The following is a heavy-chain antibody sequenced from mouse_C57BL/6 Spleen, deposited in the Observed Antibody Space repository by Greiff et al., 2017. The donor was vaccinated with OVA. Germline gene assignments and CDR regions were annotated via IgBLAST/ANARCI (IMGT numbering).Heavy chain of an antibody. Sequence: VQLQQSGPELVKPGASVKISCKASGYTFTDYYMNWVKQSHGKSLEWIGDINPNNGGTSYNQKFKGKATLTVDKSSSTAYMELRSLTSEDSAVYYCARYMVTTGFAYWGQGTLVTVSA. J-gene: IGHJ3*01. D-gene: IGHD2-2*01. CDR3: ARYMVTTGFAY. CDR2: INPNNGGT. CDR1: GYTFTDYY. V-gene: IGHV1-26*01.